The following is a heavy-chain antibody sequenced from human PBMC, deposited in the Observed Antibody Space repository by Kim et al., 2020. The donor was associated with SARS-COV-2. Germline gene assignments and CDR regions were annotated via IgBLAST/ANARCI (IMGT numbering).Heavy chain of an antibody. Sequence: ASVKVSCKASGYTFSRYGVSWVRQAPGQGLEWMGWISSYNGNKYYTEKFQGRVTMTTDTSTSTAYMELRSLRSDDTAVYFCARDGAITRSNSDYWGQGTLVTVSS. D-gene: IGHD6-13*01. CDR1: GYTFSRYG. V-gene: IGHV1-18*04. CDR2: ISSYNGNK. J-gene: IGHJ4*02. CDR3: ARDGAITRSNSDY.